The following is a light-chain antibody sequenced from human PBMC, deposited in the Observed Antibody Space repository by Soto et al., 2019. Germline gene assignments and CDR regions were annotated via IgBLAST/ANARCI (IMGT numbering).Light chain of an antibody. V-gene: IGLV2-14*01. CDR2: DVT. Sequence: QSALTQPASVSGSPGQSITISCSGTSSDIGGYNYVSWFQQHPGKAPKLMIYDVTNRPSGVSNRFSGSKSGNTASLTISGLQPEDEADYYCSSYTTSSTVVFGGGTQLTV. CDR3: SSYTTSSTVV. J-gene: IGLJ3*02. CDR1: SSDIGGYNY.